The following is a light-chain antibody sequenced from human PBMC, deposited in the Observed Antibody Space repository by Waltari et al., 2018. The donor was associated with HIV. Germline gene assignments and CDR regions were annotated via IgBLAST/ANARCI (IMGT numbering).Light chain of an antibody. CDR3: SSFTSRSILL. V-gene: IGLV2-14*03. Sequence: QSALTQPASMSGSPGQSITISCTGTRNDVRGYTSVSWYQQHPGKAPTLLIYAVTNRPSGVSDRFSGSKSGDTASLTISGLQAEDEADYYCSSFTSRSILLFGGGTKLTV. CDR2: AVT. CDR1: RNDVRGYTS. J-gene: IGLJ3*02.